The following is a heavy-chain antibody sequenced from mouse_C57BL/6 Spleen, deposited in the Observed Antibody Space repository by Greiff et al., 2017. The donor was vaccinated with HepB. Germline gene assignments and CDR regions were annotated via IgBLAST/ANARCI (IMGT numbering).Heavy chain of an antibody. Sequence: QVQLQQSGAELVKPGASVKISCKASGYAFSSYWMNWVKQRPGKGLEWIGQIYPGDGDTNSNGKFKGKATLTADKSSSTAYMQLSSLTSEDSAVYFCARNYGSSNWYFDVWGTGTTVTVSS. V-gene: IGHV1-80*01. CDR1: GYAFSSYW. CDR2: IYPGDGDT. J-gene: IGHJ1*03. CDR3: ARNYGSSNWYFDV. D-gene: IGHD1-1*01.